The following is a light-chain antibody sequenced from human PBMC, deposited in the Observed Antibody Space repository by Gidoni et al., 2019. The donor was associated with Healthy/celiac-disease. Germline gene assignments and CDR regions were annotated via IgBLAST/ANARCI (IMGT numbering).Light chain of an antibody. J-gene: IGKJ1*01. CDR1: QRVSST. V-gene: IGKV3-15*01. Sequence: DIVMTQSPATLAVSPGDRATLSCRASQRVSSTLAWYKPTPGQAPRLLIYGAATSATGITARFSGSGSGTAFTLTIRSLQSEAFEVYYCQQYNNWLWTFGQGTKVEIK. CDR3: QQYNNWLWT. CDR2: GAA.